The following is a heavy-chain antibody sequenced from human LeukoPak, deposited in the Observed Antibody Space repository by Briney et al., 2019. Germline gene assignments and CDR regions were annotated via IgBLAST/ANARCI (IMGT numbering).Heavy chain of an antibody. D-gene: IGHD6-19*01. CDR1: GGSFSGYY. J-gene: IGHJ4*02. V-gene: IGHV4-34*01. CDR2: INHSGST. Sequence: PSETLSLTCAVYGGSFSGYYWSWIRQPPGKGLEWIGEINHSGSTNYNPSLKSRVTISVDTSKNQFSLKLSSVTAADTAVYYCASTNLDSSGWSSWGGLFDYWGQGTLVTVSS. CDR3: ASTNLDSSGWSSWGGLFDY.